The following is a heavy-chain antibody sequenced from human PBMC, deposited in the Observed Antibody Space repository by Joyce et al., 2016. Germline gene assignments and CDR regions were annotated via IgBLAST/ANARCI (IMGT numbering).Heavy chain of an antibody. CDR1: SGPFRGFF. J-gene: IGHJ4*02. CDR3: ARSQWLAPLMY. D-gene: IGHD6-19*01. Sequence: QVQLQQWGAGLLKPSETLSLTCAVSSGPFRGFFWTWVRQAPGKGLEWIGDINNSEVTNYNPSLKTRVTFSVDTSKNQFSLKLTSLSAADTAVYYCARSQWLAPLMYWGQGTPVTVSS. V-gene: IGHV4-34*01. CDR2: INNSEVT.